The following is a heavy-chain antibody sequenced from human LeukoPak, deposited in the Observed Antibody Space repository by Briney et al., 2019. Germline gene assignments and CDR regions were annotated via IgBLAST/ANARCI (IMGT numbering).Heavy chain of an antibody. V-gene: IGHV3-7*03. J-gene: IGHJ4*02. CDR1: GFIFSSYW. CDR2: IKQDGSEK. Sequence: GGSLRLSCAASGFIFSSYWMSWVRQAPGKGLEWVANIKQDGSEKYYVDSVKGRFTISRDNSKNTLYLQMNSLRAEDTAIYYCAKEYTGTFSPFPSYFDNWGQGTLVTVSS. CDR3: AKEYTGTFSPFPSYFDN. D-gene: IGHD1-26*01.